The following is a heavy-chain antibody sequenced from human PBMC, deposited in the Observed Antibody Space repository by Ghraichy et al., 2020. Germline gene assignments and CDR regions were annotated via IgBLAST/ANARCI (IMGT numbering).Heavy chain of an antibody. D-gene: IGHD6-19*01. J-gene: IGHJ4*02. Sequence: ETLSLTCTVSGGSINDYYWSWIRQPPGKGLEWIGYIYYSGSTNYNPSLKSRVTISVDTSKNQFSLKLSSVTAADTAVYYCARGSGWYYYWGQGTLVTVSS. CDR2: IYYSGST. CDR3: ARGSGWYYY. V-gene: IGHV4-59*01. CDR1: GGSINDYY.